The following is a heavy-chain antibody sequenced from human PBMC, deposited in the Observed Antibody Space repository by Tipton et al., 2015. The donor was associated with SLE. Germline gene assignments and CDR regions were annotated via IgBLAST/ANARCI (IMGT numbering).Heavy chain of an antibody. CDR2: FFHNGNT. V-gene: IGHV4-38-2*01. CDR3: ARSPTYDYVWGSYHFDN. CDR1: GFSITTAYS. J-gene: IGHJ4*02. D-gene: IGHD3-16*02. Sequence: TLSLTCAVSGFSITTAYSWGWIRQPPGKGLEWIGAFFHNGNTYYNPSLRGRVTISVDTSKNHLSVRLSSVTAADTAMYFSARSPTYDYVWGSYHFDNWGQGTLVTVSS.